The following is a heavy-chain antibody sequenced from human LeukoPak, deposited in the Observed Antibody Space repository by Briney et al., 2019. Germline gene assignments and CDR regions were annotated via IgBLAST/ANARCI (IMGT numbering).Heavy chain of an antibody. J-gene: IGHJ5*02. V-gene: IGHV6-1*01. Sequence: SQTLSLTCAISGDSVSSNSAAWNWIRQSPSRGLEWLGRTYYRSKWYNDYAVSVKSRITINPDTSKNQFSLKLSSVTAADTAVYYCARMRTPHVTDSYSSSWSMILDVLDPWGQGTLVTVSS. CDR2: TYYRSKWYN. CDR3: ARMRTPHVTDSYSSSWSMILDVLDP. CDR1: GDSVSSNSAA. D-gene: IGHD6-13*01.